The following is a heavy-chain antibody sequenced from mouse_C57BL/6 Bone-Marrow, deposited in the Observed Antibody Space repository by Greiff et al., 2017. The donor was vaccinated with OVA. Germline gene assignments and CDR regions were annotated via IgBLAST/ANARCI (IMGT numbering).Heavy chain of an antibody. CDR1: GYTFTSYW. J-gene: IGHJ1*03. CDR3: AKGVRRRVYWYFDG. V-gene: IGHV1-64*01. D-gene: IGHD2-14*01. CDR2: IHPNSGST. Sequence: QVQLQQPGAELVKPGASVKLSCKASGYTFTSYWMHWVKQRPGQGLEWIGMIHPNSGSTNYNEKFKSKATLTVDKSSSTAYMQLSSLTSEDSAVYYCAKGVRRRVYWYFDGWGTGTTVTVSS.